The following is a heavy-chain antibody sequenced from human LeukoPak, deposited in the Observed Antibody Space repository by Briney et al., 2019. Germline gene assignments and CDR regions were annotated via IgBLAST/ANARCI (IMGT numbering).Heavy chain of an antibody. CDR1: GGTFSSYA. V-gene: IGHV1-18*01. CDR3: ARRYYYDSSGYYGNYYYGMDV. J-gene: IGHJ6*02. CDR2: ISAYNGNT. Sequence: ASVKVSCKASGGTFSSYAISWVRQAPGQGLEWMGWISAYNGNTNYAQKLQGRVTMTTDTSTSTAYMELRSLRSDDTAVYYCARRYYYDSSGYYGNYYYGMDVWGQGTTVTVSS. D-gene: IGHD3-22*01.